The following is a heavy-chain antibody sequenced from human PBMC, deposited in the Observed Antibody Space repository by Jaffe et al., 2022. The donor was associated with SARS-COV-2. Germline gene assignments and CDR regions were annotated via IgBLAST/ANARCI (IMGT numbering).Heavy chain of an antibody. CDR1: GFTVSSNY. CDR2: IYSGGST. Sequence: EVQLVESGGGLVQPGGSLRLSCAASGFTVSSNYMSWVRQAPGKGLEWVSVIYSGGSTYYADSVKGRFTISRDNSKNTLYLQMNSLRAEDTAVYYCARDSSGSPQIPFDYWGQGTLVTVSS. CDR3: ARDSSGSPQIPFDY. J-gene: IGHJ4*02. V-gene: IGHV3-66*02. D-gene: IGHD3-22*01.